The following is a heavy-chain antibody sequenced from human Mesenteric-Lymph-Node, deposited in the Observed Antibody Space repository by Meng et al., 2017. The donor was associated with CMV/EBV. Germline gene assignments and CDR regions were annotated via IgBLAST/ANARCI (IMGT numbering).Heavy chain of an antibody. D-gene: IGHD3-22*01. CDR3: ARGRDGSGFHFDY. CDR1: GCTFDSHG. J-gene: IGHJ4*02. V-gene: IGHV1-69*04. Sequence: KTSGCTFDSHGMAWVSKSPRQGLGWMGSIVPVIGTGNSAQKFQGRVTISADKSTSTVYMELYSLTSEDTAVYYCARGRDGSGFHFDYWGQGTLVTVSS. CDR2: IVPVIGTG.